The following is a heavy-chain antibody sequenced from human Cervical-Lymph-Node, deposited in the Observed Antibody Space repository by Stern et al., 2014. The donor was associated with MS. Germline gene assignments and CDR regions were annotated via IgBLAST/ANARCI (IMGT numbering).Heavy chain of an antibody. V-gene: IGHV1-69*01. Sequence: QVQLVESGAEVKKPASSVKVSCKASGGTFSSYPINWWRQAPGQGVEWMGGVIPIFGTANYAQRFQGRVTITADQSTSPASRGTSSLRSEDTAVYASPATMTVAAMDVWGQGTTVTVSS. CDR3: PATMTVAAMDV. CDR1: GGTFSSYP. CDR2: VIPIFGTA. J-gene: IGHJ6*02. D-gene: IGHD4-17*01.